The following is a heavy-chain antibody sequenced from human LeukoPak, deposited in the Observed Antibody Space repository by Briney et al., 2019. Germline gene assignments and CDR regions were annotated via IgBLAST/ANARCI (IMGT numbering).Heavy chain of an antibody. V-gene: IGHV3-7*01. Sequence: GGSLRLSCAASGFTFSNYWMTWVRQAPGKGLEWVANINQDESEKYYVDSVKGRFTISRDNGKKSLYLQMNSLRAEDTAIYYCARGTDSSPGIDYWGQGTLVTVSA. CDR1: GFTFSNYW. J-gene: IGHJ4*02. CDR2: INQDESEK. D-gene: IGHD6-6*01. CDR3: ARGTDSSPGIDY.